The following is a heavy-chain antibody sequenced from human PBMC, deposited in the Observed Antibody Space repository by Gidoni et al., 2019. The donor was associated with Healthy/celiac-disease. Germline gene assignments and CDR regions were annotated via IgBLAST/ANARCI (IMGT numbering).Heavy chain of an antibody. Sequence: QVQLVQSGAEVKKPGASVKVSCKASGYTFTGYYMHWVRQAPGQGLEWMGRINPNSGGTNYAQKFQGRVTMTRDTSISTAYMELSRLRSDDTAVYYCARDLKGYYDSSGYDIDYWGQGTLVTVSS. J-gene: IGHJ4*02. CDR1: GYTFTGYY. D-gene: IGHD3-22*01. CDR2: INPNSGGT. CDR3: ARDLKGYYDSSGYDIDY. V-gene: IGHV1-2*06.